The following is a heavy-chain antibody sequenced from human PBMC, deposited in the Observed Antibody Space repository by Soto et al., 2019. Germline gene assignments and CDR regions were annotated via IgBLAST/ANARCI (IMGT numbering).Heavy chain of an antibody. Sequence: QVQLVQSGAEVKKPGASVKVSCKASGYTFTSYGISWVRQAPGQGLEWMGWISAYNGNTNYAQKLKGRVTMTTDTSTSTAYMELRSLRSDDTAVYYCARDDSRGPSTPYYYYGMDVWGQGTTVTVSS. CDR2: ISAYNGNT. J-gene: IGHJ6*02. D-gene: IGHD2-21*01. CDR3: ARDDSRGPSTPYYYYGMDV. V-gene: IGHV1-18*01. CDR1: GYTFTSYG.